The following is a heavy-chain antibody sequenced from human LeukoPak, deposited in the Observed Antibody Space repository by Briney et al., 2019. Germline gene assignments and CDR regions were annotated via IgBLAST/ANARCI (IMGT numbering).Heavy chain of an antibody. CDR3: AREGRGYCRSTSCYMQHFVY. CDR2: MNPNSGNT. V-gene: IGHV1-8*03. CDR1: GYTFTTYD. D-gene: IGHD2-2*01. Sequence: PGASVKVSCKASGYTFTTYDINWVRQATGQGLEWMGWMNPNSGNTGYAQKFQGRVTITRNTSISTAYMELSSLRSEDTAVYYCAREGRGYCRSTSCYMQHFVYWGQGTLVTVSS. J-gene: IGHJ4*02.